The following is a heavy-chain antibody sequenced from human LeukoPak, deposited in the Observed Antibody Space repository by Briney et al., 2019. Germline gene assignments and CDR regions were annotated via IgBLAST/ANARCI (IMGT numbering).Heavy chain of an antibody. V-gene: IGHV1-8*01. CDR1: GYTFTSYD. Sequence: ASVKVSCKASGYTFTSYDINWVRQATGQGLEWMGWMNPNSSNTGYAQKFQGRVTMTRNTSISTAYMELSSLRSEDTAVYYCARGGQIGVAERWCDYWAREPWSPSPQ. J-gene: IGHJ4*02. CDR3: ARGGQIGVAERWCDY. D-gene: IGHD3-3*01. CDR2: MNPNSSNT.